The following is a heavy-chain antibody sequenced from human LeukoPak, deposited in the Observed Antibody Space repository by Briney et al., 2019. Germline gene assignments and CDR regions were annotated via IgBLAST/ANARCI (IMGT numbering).Heavy chain of an antibody. CDR2: INPNSGGT. J-gene: IGHJ6*02. D-gene: IGHD3-10*01. CDR1: GYTFTGYY. CDR3: ASDRLWFGELLSVLGYYGMDV. V-gene: IGHV1-2*02. Sequence: ASVKVSCKASGYTFTGYYMHWVRQAPGQGLEWMGWINPNSGGTNYAQKFQGRVTITRDMSISTAYMELSRLRSDDTAVYYCASDRLWFGELLSVLGYYGMDVWGQGTTVTVSS.